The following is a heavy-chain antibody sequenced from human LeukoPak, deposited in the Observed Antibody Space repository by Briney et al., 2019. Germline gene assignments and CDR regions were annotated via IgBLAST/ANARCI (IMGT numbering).Heavy chain of an antibody. CDR3: ARARRGCSSTSCYGGNFDY. Sequence: GRSLRLSCAASGFTFSSYAMHWVRQAPGKGLEWVAVISYDGSNKYYADSVKGRFTISRDNSKNTLYLQMNSPRAEDTAVYYCARARRGCSSTSCYGGNFDYWGQGTLVTVSS. CDR1: GFTFSSYA. D-gene: IGHD2-2*01. J-gene: IGHJ4*02. CDR2: ISYDGSNK. V-gene: IGHV3-30-3*01.